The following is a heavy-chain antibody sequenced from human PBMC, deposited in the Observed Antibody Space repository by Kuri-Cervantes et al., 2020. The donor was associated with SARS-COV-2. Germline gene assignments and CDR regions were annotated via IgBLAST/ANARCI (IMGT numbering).Heavy chain of an antibody. CDR1: GDSVSSNSAA. V-gene: IGHV6-1*01. D-gene: IGHD3-3*01. CDR3: ARGSITIFGVVTSFDY. Sequence: SCAISGDSVSSNSAAWNWIRQSPSRGLEWLGRTYYRSKWYNDYAVSVKSRIAINPDTSKNQFSLQLNSVTPEDTAVYYCARGSITIFGVVTSFDYWGQGTLVTVSS. J-gene: IGHJ4*02. CDR2: TYYRSKWYN.